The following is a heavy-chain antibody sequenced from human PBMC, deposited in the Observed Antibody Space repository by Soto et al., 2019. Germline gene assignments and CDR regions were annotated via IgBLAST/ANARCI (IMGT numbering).Heavy chain of an antibody. CDR3: ARGRIVGARTDV. V-gene: IGHV1-8*01. CDR2: MNPNTGNT. CDR1: GYIFTSYD. D-gene: IGHD1-26*01. J-gene: IGHJ6*01. Sequence: QVQLLQSGAEVKKPGASVKVSCKASGYIFTSYDINWVRQATGQGLEWMGWMNPNTGNTGYAQKFQGRVTMTGNISITTAYRELYSLLSGDTAVYYCARGRIVGARTDVWGQRTTVTVSS.